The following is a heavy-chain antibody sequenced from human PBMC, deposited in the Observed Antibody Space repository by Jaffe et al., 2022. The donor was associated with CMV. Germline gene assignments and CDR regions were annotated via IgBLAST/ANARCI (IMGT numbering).Heavy chain of an antibody. V-gene: IGHV3-23*01. D-gene: IGHD3-22*01. CDR1: GFTFSSYA. Sequence: EVQLLESGGGLVQPGGSLRLSCAASGFTFSSYAMSWVRQAPGKGLEWVSAISGSGGSTYYADSVKGRFTISRDNSKNTLYLQMNSLRAEDTAVYYCAKVGQGWLLLFRLHFDYWGQGTLVTVSS. CDR2: ISGSGGST. CDR3: AKVGQGWLLLFRLHFDY. J-gene: IGHJ4*02.